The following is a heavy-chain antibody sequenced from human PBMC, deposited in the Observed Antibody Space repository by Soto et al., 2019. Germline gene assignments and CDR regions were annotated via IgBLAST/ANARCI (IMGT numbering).Heavy chain of an antibody. D-gene: IGHD3-10*01. CDR3: ARDHTSGIDDSGSYGRRYYYYMDV. V-gene: IGHV3-11*01. J-gene: IGHJ6*03. CDR1: GFTFSDYF. CDR2: IGSRGNTI. Sequence: GGSLRLSCSASGFTFSDYFMGWIRQAPGKGLEWVSYIGSRGNTIYYADSVKGRFTISRDNAKNSLYLQMNSLRAEDTAVYYCARDHTSGIDDSGSYGRRYYYYMDVWGKGTTVTVSS.